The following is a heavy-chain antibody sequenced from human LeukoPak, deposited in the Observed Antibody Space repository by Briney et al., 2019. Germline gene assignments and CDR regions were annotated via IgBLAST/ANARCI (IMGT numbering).Heavy chain of an antibody. CDR1: GGTXSSYA. Sequence: SVKVSCKASGGTXSSYAISGVRQAPGQGLEWMGGIIPIFGTANYAQKFQGRVTITADESTSTAYMELSSLRSEDTAVYYCARGIGDTARDYWGQGTLVTVSS. CDR2: IIPIFGTA. CDR3: ARGIGDTARDY. D-gene: IGHD5-18*01. J-gene: IGHJ4*02. V-gene: IGHV1-69*13.